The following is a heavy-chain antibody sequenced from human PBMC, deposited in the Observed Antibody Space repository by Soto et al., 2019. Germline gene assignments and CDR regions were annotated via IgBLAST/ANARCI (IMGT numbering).Heavy chain of an antibody. CDR1: GGTLSSYA. V-gene: IGHV1-69*13. CDR2: IIPIFGTA. J-gene: IGHJ6*02. CDR3: ARDGTYDFWSGYYMYYGMDV. Sequence: GASVKVSCKASGGTLSSYAISWVRQAPGQGLEWMGGIIPIFGTANYAQKFQGRVTITADESTSTAYMELSSLRSEDTAVYYCARDGTYDFWSGYYMYYGMDVWGQGTTVTVSS. D-gene: IGHD3-3*01.